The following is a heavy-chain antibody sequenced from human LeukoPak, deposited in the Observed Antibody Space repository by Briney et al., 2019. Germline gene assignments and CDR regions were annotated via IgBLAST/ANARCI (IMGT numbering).Heavy chain of an antibody. D-gene: IGHD3-22*01. CDR2: IYNTGST. CDR1: GVSISSYS. CDR3: AGSSKYYYVAFGY. V-gene: IGHV4-59*08. J-gene: IGHJ4*02. Sequence: SETLSLTCAVSGVSISSYSWSWMRQPPGKGLEWIGYIYNTGSTNYNPSLKSRVTISVDTSKNQFSLRLSSVTAADTAVYYCAGSSKYYYVAFGYWGQGTLVTVSS.